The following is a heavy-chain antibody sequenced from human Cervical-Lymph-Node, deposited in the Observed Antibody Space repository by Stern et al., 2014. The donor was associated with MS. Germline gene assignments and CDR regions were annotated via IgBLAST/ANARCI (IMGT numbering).Heavy chain of an antibody. CDR1: GFTFNSFS. V-gene: IGHV3-21*06. CDR3: ARDDSYSSSSH. Sequence: VQLQESGGGLVKPGGSLRLSCAASGFTFNSFSMNWVRQAPGQGLEWVSSISSTSTYKDYAVSVKGRFTISRDNAKNSLYLDMNRLRAEDTAVYYCARDDSYSSSSHWGQGTLVTVSS. CDR2: ISSTSTYK. J-gene: IGHJ4*02. D-gene: IGHD6-13*01.